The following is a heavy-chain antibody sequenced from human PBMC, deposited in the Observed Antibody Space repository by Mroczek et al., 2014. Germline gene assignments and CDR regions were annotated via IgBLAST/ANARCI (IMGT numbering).Heavy chain of an antibody. J-gene: IGHJ4*02. CDR2: ISGSGSNT. CDR1: GFTFGIHA. D-gene: IGHD1-14*01. CDR3: AKDIHGYNRPIDY. Sequence: VQLQQWGGGLVQPGGSLRLSCAASGFTFGIHAMNWVRQAPGKGLEWVSTISGSGSNTYYADPVKGRFTISRDNSRNTLYLQTNSLRAEDTAIYYCAKDIHGYNRPIDYWGLGTLVTVSS. V-gene: IGHV3-23*01.